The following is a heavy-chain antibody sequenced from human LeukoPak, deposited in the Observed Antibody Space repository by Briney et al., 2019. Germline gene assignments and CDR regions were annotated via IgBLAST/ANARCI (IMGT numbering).Heavy chain of an antibody. D-gene: IGHD4-17*01. CDR1: SGSLSGYS. V-gene: IGHV4-34*01. CDR2: ISHSGIT. J-gene: IGHJ4*02. CDR3: TRQSGTVTPIDY. Sequence: SETLSLTCAVSSGSLSGYSWGWIRQPPGKGLGWVGEISHSGITNYNASLKSRVTISLKKSDSQFSLMVSSVTAADTAVYYCTRQSGTVTPIDYWSQGTLVTVSS.